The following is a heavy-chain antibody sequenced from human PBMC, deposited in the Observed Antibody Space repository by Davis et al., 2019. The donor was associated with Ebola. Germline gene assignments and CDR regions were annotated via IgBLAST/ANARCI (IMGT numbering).Heavy chain of an antibody. Sequence: GSLRLSCTVSGGSISSHYWSWIRQSPEKGLEWIGYVYFSGSINYNPSLKSRVTISVDSSKKQFSLNLRSVTAADTAVYYCAKGWDSSGWQNWGPGILVTVSS. J-gene: IGHJ4*02. CDR1: GGSISSHY. D-gene: IGHD6-19*01. CDR2: VYFSGSI. V-gene: IGHV4-59*11. CDR3: AKGWDSSGWQN.